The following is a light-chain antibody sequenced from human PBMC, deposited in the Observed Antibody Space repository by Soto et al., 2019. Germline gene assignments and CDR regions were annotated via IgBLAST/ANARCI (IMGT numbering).Light chain of an antibody. J-gene: IGLJ1*01. CDR1: SSDVGSYNL. Sequence: LTQPASVSGSPGQSITISCTGTSSDVGSYNLVSWYQQHPGKAPKLMIYEGSKRPSGVSNRFSGSKSGNTASLTISGLQAEDEADYYCCSYAGSSFYVFGTGTKSPS. CDR2: EGS. V-gene: IGLV2-23*01. CDR3: CSYAGSSFYV.